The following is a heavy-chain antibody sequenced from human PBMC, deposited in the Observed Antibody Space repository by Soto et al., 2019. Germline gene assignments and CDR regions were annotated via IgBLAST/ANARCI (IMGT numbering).Heavy chain of an antibody. D-gene: IGHD2-15*01. CDR1: GYSFTSYW. CDR3: ARHSTGDCSGGSCYSNLTPISGFDP. V-gene: IGHV5-10-1*04. J-gene: IGHJ5*02. CDR2: IDPSDSYT. Sequence: GESLKISCKGSGYSFTSYWISWVRQMPGKGLEWMGRIDPSDSYTRYSPSFQGQVTISADKSISTAYLQWSSLKASDTAMYYCARHSTGDCSGGSCYSNLTPISGFDPWGQGTLVTVSS.